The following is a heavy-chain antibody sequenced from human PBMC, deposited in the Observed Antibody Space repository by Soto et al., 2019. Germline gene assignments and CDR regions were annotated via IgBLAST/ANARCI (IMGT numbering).Heavy chain of an antibody. D-gene: IGHD4-17*01. J-gene: IGHJ5*02. CDR3: ARGTTVTTRFDP. CDR2: IYYSGST. CDR1: GGSISSGGYY. V-gene: IGHV4-31*03. Sequence: QVQLQESGPGLVKPSQTLSLTCTVSGGSISSGGYYWNWIRQYPGKGLEWIGYIYYSGSTYYNPSIKSRVTISVDTSKNQFSLKLSSVTAADTAVYYCARGTTVTTRFDPWGQGTLVTVSS.